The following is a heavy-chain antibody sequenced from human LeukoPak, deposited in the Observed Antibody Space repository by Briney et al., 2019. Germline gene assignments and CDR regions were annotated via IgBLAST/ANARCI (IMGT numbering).Heavy chain of an antibody. CDR2: ISGSGGST. CDR1: GFTFSSYA. V-gene: IGHV3-23*01. CDR3: AKAAYYYDSSGYVGDYFDY. J-gene: IGHJ4*02. Sequence: SGGSLRLSCAASGFTFSSYAMSWVRQAPGKGLEWVSAISGSGGSTYYADSVKGRFTIPRDNSKNTLYLQMNSLRAEDTAVYYCAKAAYYYDSSGYVGDYFDYWGQGTLVTVSS. D-gene: IGHD3-22*01.